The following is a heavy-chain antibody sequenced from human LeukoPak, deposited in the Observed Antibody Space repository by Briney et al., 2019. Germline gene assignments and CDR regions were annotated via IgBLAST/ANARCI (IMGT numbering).Heavy chain of an antibody. CDR2: ISSSGSTI. J-gene: IGHJ4*02. CDR1: GFTFSSYA. D-gene: IGHD2-15*01. Sequence: PGGSLRLSCAASGFTFSSYAMSWVRQAPGKGLEWVSYISSSGSTIYYADSVKGRFTISRDNAKNSLYLQMNSLRAEDTAVYYCARGGSLTDAKLDYWGQGTLVTVSS. V-gene: IGHV3-48*04. CDR3: ARGGSLTDAKLDY.